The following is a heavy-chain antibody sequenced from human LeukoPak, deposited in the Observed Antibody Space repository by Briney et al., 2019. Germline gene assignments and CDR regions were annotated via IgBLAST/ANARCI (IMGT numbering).Heavy chain of an antibody. Sequence: PGGSLRLSCAASGFTFSSYAMSWVRQAPGKGLEWVSAISGSGGSTYYADSVKGRFTISRDNSKNTLYLQMNSLRAEDTAVYYCAKGRGYYDSSGLDYWGQGTLVTVSS. CDR3: AKGRGYYDSSGLDY. D-gene: IGHD3-22*01. V-gene: IGHV3-23*01. CDR1: GFTFSSYA. J-gene: IGHJ4*02. CDR2: ISGSGGST.